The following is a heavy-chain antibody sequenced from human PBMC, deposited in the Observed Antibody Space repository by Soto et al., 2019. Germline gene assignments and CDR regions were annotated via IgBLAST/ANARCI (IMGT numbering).Heavy chain of an antibody. J-gene: IGHJ4*02. D-gene: IGHD1-1*01. V-gene: IGHV2-5*02. CDR1: GFSLTSSGVA. CDR3: AHSLAWKSATLDY. Sequence: QITLKESGPPLVQPTQTLTLTCAFSGFSLTSSGVAVGWVRQPPGRALEWLALIYWDDDKRYSPSLKSRLTNTRDXXKTQVVLTMSNMDPVDTATYYCAHSLAWKSATLDYWGQGTLVTVSS. CDR2: IYWDDDK.